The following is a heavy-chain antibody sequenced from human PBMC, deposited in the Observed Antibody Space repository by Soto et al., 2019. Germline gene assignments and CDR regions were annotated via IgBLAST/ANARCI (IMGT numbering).Heavy chain of an antibody. CDR3: AREVEGYYSDY. CDR1: GGTFSSYA. CDR2: IIPIFGTA. D-gene: IGHD2-2*01. Sequence: QVQLVQSGAEVKKPGSSVKVSCKASGGTFSSYAISWVLQAPGQGLEWMGGIIPIFGTANYAQKFQGRVTITADECTSTAYMQLSSLRSEDTAVYYCAREVEGYYSDYWGQGTLVTVSS. V-gene: IGHV1-69*01. J-gene: IGHJ4*02.